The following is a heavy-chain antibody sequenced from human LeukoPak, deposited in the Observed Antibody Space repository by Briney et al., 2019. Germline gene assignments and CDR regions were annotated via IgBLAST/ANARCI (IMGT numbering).Heavy chain of an antibody. V-gene: IGHV3-7*01. D-gene: IGHD3-22*01. CDR1: GFSLSDYW. CDR3: TRDLNHDSSG. CDR2: IKFDGSEI. Sequence: GGSLRLSCAAAGFSLSDYWMTSVRQAPGKGLECVGNIKFDGSEIYYLDSVRGRFSISRDNAKNSRYLQMNSLRVEDTAVYYCTRDLNHDSSGWGEGTLVTVSS. J-gene: IGHJ4*02.